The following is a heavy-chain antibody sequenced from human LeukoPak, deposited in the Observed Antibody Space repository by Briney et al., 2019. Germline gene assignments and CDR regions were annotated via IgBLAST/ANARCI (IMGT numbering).Heavy chain of an antibody. CDR2: ITTSGNTI. Sequence: GGSLRLSCAASGFTFSDYYMTWIRQAPGKGLEWVSYITTSGNTIHYADSVKGRFTISRDNAKNSLYLQMNSLRAEDSAVYYCVRVYSGNHYGTDCWGQGTLVTVSS. J-gene: IGHJ4*02. D-gene: IGHD1-26*01. V-gene: IGHV3-11*04. CDR3: VRVYSGNHYGTDC. CDR1: GFTFSDYY.